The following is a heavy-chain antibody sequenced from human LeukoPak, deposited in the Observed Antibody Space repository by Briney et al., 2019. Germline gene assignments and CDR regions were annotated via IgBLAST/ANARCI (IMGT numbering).Heavy chain of an antibody. D-gene: IGHD3-22*01. CDR1: GFTVSSNY. J-gene: IGHJ4*02. V-gene: IGHV3-53*01. CDR2: IYSGGST. Sequence: GGSLRLSCAASGFTVSSNYMTWVRQAPGKGLEWVSVIYSGGSTYYADSVKGRFTISRDNSKNTLYLQMNSLRAEDTAVYYCVKELDSSGYFDFWGQGTLVTVSS. CDR3: VKELDSSGYFDF.